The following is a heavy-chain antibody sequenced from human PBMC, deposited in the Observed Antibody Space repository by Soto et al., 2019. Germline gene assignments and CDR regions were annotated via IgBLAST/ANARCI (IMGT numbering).Heavy chain of an antibody. J-gene: IGHJ5*02. CDR1: GGSISSGGYY. CDR2: IYYSGST. CDR3: ASTYYDFWSGYSNWFDP. D-gene: IGHD3-3*01. V-gene: IGHV4-31*03. Sequence: QVQLQESGPGLVKPSQTLSLTCTVSGGSISSGGYYWSWIRQHPGKGLEWIGYIYYSGSTYYNPSLKSRVTISVDTSKNQCSLKLSSVTAADTAVYYCASTYYDFWSGYSNWFDPWGQGTLVTVSS.